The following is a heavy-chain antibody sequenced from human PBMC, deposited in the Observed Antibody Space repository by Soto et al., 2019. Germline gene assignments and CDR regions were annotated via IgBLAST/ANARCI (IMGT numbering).Heavy chain of an antibody. J-gene: IGHJ4*02. Sequence: TETLSLPCSVSGGSISGHYWSWIRLPAGRRLQWVGRIYSSGTTNYNPSLKSRVRMSVDTDRNSFSLRLDSVTAADTAVYYCAINFDIAATGTGYDSWGRRVLVTVST. CDR2: IYSSGTT. V-gene: IGHV4-4*07. D-gene: IGHD6-13*01. CDR3: AINFDIAATGTGYDS. CDR1: GGSISGHY.